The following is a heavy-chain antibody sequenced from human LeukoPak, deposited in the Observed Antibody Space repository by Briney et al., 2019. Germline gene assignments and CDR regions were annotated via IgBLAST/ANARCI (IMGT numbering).Heavy chain of an antibody. J-gene: IGHJ4*02. Sequence: SETLSLTCTVSGGPISSYYWSWIRQPAGKGLEWIGRILTSGITNYNPSLKSRVTMSLDTSENQFSLKLNSVTAADTAVYYCARTLYNYDSSGYSYYFDYWGQGTLVTVSS. CDR1: GGPISSYY. V-gene: IGHV4-4*07. CDR3: ARTLYNYDSSGYSYYFDY. D-gene: IGHD3-22*01. CDR2: ILTSGIT.